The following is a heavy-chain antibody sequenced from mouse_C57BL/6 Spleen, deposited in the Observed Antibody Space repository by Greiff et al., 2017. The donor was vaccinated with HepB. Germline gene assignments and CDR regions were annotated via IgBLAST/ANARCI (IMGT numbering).Heavy chain of an antibody. CDR2: ISDGGSYT. V-gene: IGHV5-4*01. CDR3: AREERGYFDY. Sequence: EVHLVESGGGLVKPGGSLKLSCAASGFTFSSYAMSWVRQTPEKRLEWVATISDGGSYTYYPDNVKGRFTISRDNAKNNLYLQMSHLKSEDTAMYYCAREERGYFDYWGQGTTLTVSS. CDR1: GFTFSSYA. J-gene: IGHJ2*01.